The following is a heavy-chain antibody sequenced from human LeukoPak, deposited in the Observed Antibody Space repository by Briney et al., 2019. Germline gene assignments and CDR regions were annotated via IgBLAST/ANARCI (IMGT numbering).Heavy chain of an antibody. Sequence: KPSETLSLTCTVSGGSIRSYFWSWIRQPPGKGLEWIGYVYYSGSTNYNPSLKSRVTISVDTSKKQFSLRLSTVTAADTAVYYCARRPDGTSHIDHWGQGTLVTVSS. D-gene: IGHD6-6*01. CDR2: VYYSGST. CDR1: GGSIRSYF. V-gene: IGHV4-59*08. J-gene: IGHJ4*02. CDR3: ARRPDGTSHIDH.